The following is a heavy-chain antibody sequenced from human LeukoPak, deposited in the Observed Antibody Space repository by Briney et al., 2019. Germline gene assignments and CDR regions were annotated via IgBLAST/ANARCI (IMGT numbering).Heavy chain of an antibody. J-gene: IGHJ5*02. CDR3: AKVRGWYCGGDCAIDT. CDR1: GFTFSSYG. V-gene: IGHV3-30*18. D-gene: IGHD2-21*02. CDR2: ISFDGSNK. Sequence: GGSLRLSCAASGFTFSSYGMHWVRQGPGKGLEWVAVISFDGSNKYYADSVKGRFTISRDNSKNTLYLQMNNLRAEDAAMYFCAKVRGWYCGGDCAIDTWGQGTLVTVSS.